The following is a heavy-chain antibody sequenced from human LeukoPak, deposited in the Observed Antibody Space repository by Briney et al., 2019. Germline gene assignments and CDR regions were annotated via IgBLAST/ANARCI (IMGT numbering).Heavy chain of an antibody. CDR3: TTVDGSGSYYNTGSY. CDR2: IKSKTDGWTT. CDR1: GFTFSNAW. D-gene: IGHD3-10*01. J-gene: IGHJ4*02. V-gene: IGHV3-15*01. Sequence: GGSLRLSCAASGFTFSNAWMSWVRQAPGKGLEWVGRIKSKTDGWTTDYAAPVKGRFTISRDDSKNTLYLQMNSLKTEDTAVYYCTTVDGSGSYYNTGSYWGQGTLVTVSS.